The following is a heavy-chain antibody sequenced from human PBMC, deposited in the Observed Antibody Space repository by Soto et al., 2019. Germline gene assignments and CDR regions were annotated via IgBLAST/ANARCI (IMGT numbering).Heavy chain of an antibody. V-gene: IGHV1-69*13. J-gene: IGHJ4*02. CDR2: IIPIFGKA. CDR3: ARVVDTAMVLFDY. D-gene: IGHD5-18*01. Sequence: GASVKVSCKASGGTFSNYAISWVRQAPGQGLEWMGGIIPIFGKANYAQKFQGRVTITADESTSPAYMALSSLRSEDTAGDYGARVVDTAMVLFDYWGQGTLVTVSS. CDR1: GGTFSNYA.